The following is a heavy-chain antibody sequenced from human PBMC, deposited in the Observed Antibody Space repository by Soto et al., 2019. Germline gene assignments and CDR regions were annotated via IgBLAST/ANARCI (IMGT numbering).Heavy chain of an antibody. Sequence: QERLVESGGGVVQPGRSLRLSCAASGFTFSSYGMHWVRQNPGKGLEWVAVLGFDGGGRYYADSVKGRFTISRDNSKNTLDLQMDSLRVEDTALYYCAREPVGPDYAMDVWGQGTTVTVSS. CDR3: AREPVGPDYAMDV. J-gene: IGHJ6*02. CDR1: GFTFSSYG. D-gene: IGHD1-26*01. V-gene: IGHV3-33*01. CDR2: LGFDGGGR.